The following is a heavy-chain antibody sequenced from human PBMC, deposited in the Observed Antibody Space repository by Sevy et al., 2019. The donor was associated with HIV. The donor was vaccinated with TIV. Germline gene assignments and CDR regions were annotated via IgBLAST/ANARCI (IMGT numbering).Heavy chain of an antibody. J-gene: IGHJ5*02. D-gene: IGHD1-20*01. CDR3: ARRYIWNDGWFDP. CDR1: GGSISSTNYY. CDR2: IYYRGNT. V-gene: IGHV4-39*01. Sequence: SETLSLTCTVSGGSISSTNYYWGWIRQPPGKGLECIGSIYYRGNTNYNPSLTSRVTISVATSKNQFSLKLTSVTAADTAVYYCARRYIWNDGWFDPWGQGTLVTVSS.